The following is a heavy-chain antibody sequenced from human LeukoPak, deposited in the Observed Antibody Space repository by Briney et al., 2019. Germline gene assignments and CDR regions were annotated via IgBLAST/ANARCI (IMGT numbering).Heavy chain of an antibody. J-gene: IGHJ4*02. Sequence: SQTLSLTCATSGDSVSSNSAAWNWIRQSPSRGLEWLGRTYYRSKWYNDYVLSVKNRITINADTSKNQFSLQLNSVTPEDTAVYHCARGITVIGYYFDQWGQGTPVTVSS. CDR2: TYYRSKWYN. D-gene: IGHD2-21*01. CDR3: ARGITVIGYYFDQ. CDR1: GDSVSSNSAA. V-gene: IGHV6-1*01.